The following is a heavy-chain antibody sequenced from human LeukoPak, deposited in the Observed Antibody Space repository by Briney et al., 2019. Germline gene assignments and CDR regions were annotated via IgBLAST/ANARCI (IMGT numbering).Heavy chain of an antibody. V-gene: IGHV3-23*01. CDR3: AKDRTYCGGDCYNPPYYFDY. CDR2: ISGSGGST. CDR1: GFTFSSYA. Sequence: GGSLRLSCEASGFTFSSYAMSWVRQAPGKGLEWVSAISGSGGSTYYADSVKGRFTISRDNSKNTLYLQMNSLRAEDTAVYYCAKDRTYCGGDCYNPPYYFDYWGQGTLVTVSS. J-gene: IGHJ4*02. D-gene: IGHD2-21*02.